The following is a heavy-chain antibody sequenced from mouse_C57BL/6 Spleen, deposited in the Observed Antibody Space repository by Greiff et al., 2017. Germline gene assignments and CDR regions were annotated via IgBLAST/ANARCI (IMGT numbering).Heavy chain of an antibody. V-gene: IGHV1-76*01. CDR2: IYPGSGNT. Sequence: VKLVESGAELVRPGASVKLSCKASGYTFTDYYINWVKQRPGQGLEWIARIYPGSGNTYYNEKFKGKATLTAEKSSSTAYMQLSSLTSEDSAVYFCARDYYGSSLAYWGQGTLVTVSA. CDR3: ARDYYGSSLAY. D-gene: IGHD1-1*01. J-gene: IGHJ3*01. CDR1: GYTFTDYY.